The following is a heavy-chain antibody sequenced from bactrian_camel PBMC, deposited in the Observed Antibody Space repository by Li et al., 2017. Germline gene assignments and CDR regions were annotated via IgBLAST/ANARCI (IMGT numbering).Heavy chain of an antibody. V-gene: IGHV3S53*01. CDR2: IDSDGDT. CDR3: AAALINLWCGARWYSSAQVA. CDR1: VAYSYNLDS. J-gene: IGHJ6*01. Sequence: VQLVESGGGSALAGGSLTLSCAAAVAYSYNLDSMGWFRRPPGKEREGIAVIDSDGDTAYAESLKDRFTISVDNAKNTLYLQMYSLKPEDSAMYYCAAALINLWCGARWYSSAQVAWGQGTQVTVS. D-gene: IGHD3*01.